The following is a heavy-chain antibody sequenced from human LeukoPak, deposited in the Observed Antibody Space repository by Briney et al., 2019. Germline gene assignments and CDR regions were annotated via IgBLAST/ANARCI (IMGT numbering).Heavy chain of an antibody. CDR2: IYYSGST. J-gene: IGHJ4*02. D-gene: IGHD3-10*01. CDR3: ARTSRRGSGSYYFDY. CDR1: GGSISSSSYY. Sequence: PSETLSLTCTVSGGSISSSSYYWGWIRPPPGKGLEWIGSIYYSGSTYYNPSLKSRVTISLDTSKNQFSLKLSSVTAADTAVYYCARTSRRGSGSYYFDYWGQGTLVTVSS. V-gene: IGHV4-39*01.